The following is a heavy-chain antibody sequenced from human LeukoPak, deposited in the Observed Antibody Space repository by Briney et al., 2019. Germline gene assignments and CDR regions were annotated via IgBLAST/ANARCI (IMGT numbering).Heavy chain of an antibody. CDR3: AKVSVVITGRYYFAY. V-gene: IGHV3-23*01. CDR2: ISDSGGST. J-gene: IGHJ4*02. Sequence: GGSLRLSCAASGFTFSSYAMSWVRQAPGKGLEWGSTISDSGGSTYYADSVKGRFTISRDNSKYTLYLQMNSLRAEDTAVYYCAKVSVVITGRYYFAYWGQGTLVTVSS. D-gene: IGHD3-22*01. CDR1: GFTFSSYA.